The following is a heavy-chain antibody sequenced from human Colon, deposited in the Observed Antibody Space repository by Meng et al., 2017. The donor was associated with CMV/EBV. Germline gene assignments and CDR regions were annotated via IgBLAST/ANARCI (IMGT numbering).Heavy chain of an antibody. V-gene: IGHV3-66*01. J-gene: IGHJ4*02. CDR3: ARNRLECGGDCYFADS. D-gene: IGHD2-21*02. Sequence: GESLQISCAASGFSVSTNYIGWVRQGPGKGLEWLSVIYDTGRKYYADSVKGRFTLSSDASNNVMFLQMNDLRVEDTAVYYCARNRLECGGDCYFADSWGQGTLVTVSS. CDR2: IYDTGRK. CDR1: GFSVSTNY.